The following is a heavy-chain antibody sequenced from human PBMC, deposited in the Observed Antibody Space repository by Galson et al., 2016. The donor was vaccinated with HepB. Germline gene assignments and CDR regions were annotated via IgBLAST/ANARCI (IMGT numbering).Heavy chain of an antibody. CDR2: ITPIVGTA. V-gene: IGHV1-69*13. CDR1: GGTFSTYP. D-gene: IGHD6-13*01. CDR3: ARGPREIAAEIFAF. Sequence: SVKVSCKASGGTFSTYPISWMRQAPGQGLEWLGGITPIVGTADYAQKFHDRVTITADESTSTVFMELTSLRSEDTAVYYCARGPREIAAEIFAFWGQGSMVTVSS. J-gene: IGHJ4*02.